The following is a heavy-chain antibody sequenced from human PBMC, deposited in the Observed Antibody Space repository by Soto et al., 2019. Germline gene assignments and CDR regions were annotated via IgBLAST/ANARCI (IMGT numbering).Heavy chain of an antibody. CDR2: TIPILDVA. Sequence: QVQLVQSGAEVKKPGSSVKVSCKASVGTFSTSTFTWVRPAPGQGLEWMGRTIPILDVADYAQDFQGRVTISADKSTSTAYMELTSLTSKDTAVYYCARDSPIGSTYSGYDAIDSWGEGTLVTVSS. D-gene: IGHD5-12*01. CDR3: ARDSPIGSTYSGYDAIDS. V-gene: IGHV1-69*08. CDR1: VGTFSTST. J-gene: IGHJ4*02.